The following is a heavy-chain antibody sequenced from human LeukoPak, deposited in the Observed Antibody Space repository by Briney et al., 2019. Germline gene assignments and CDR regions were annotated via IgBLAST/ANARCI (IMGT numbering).Heavy chain of an antibody. V-gene: IGHV3-21*01. CDR1: GFTFSSYN. D-gene: IGHD4-17*01. CDR3: ARDSGDYVPFDY. Sequence: GGSLRLSCAASGFTFSSYNMNWVRQAPGKGLEWVSSISSSSSYIYYADSVKGRFTISRDNAKNSLYLQMNSLRAEDTAVYYCARDSGDYVPFDYWGQGTLVTVSS. CDR2: ISSSSSYI. J-gene: IGHJ4*02.